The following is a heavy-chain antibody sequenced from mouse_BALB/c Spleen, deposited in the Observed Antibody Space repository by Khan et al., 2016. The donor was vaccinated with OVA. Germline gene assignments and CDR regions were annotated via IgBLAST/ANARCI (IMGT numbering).Heavy chain of an antibody. CDR1: GFTFSTYG. Sequence: EVELVESGGDLVEPGGSLKLSCAASGFTFSTYGMSWVRQTPDKRLEWVATISTGGHYPYYQDSVRGRFTISRDNAKNTLYLQMTSLKSEDTAMFYCARLAYYYDSEGFAYWGQGTLVTVSA. V-gene: IGHV5-6*01. J-gene: IGHJ3*01. D-gene: IGHD1-1*01. CDR2: ISTGGHYP. CDR3: ARLAYYYDSEGFAY.